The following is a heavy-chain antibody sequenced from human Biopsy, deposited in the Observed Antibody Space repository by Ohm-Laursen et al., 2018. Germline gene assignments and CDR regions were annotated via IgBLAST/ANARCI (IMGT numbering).Heavy chain of an antibody. V-gene: IGHV4-59*11. CDR3: ARGSNEYGGPYFPH. D-gene: IGHD4-23*01. J-gene: IGHJ1*01. CDR1: GGSFTGHY. Sequence: TLSLTCTVSGGSFTGHYWTWIRQPPGKGLEWIGHISHTGYTSYKSSLKSRVTISLDTSRKHFSLRLTSLAAADTAVYYCARGSNEYGGPYFPHGGQGTLVTVSS. CDR2: ISHTGYT.